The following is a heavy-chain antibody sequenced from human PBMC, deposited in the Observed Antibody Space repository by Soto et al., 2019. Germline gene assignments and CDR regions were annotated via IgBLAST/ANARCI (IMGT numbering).Heavy chain of an antibody. J-gene: IGHJ6*02. CDR3: ARNMDYYYGPGSGNGHGF. CDR2: INPKFGDT. CDR1: GYTFTAYD. Sequence: QVQLVQSGAEVKEPGDSVRVSCEASGYTFTAYDIHWVRQAPGQGLEWMGWINPKFGDTTYAQDFQGRVSITRDMSISTVYMELSRLTSDDTAIYYCARNMDYYYGPGSGNGHGFWGQGTTVTVFS. D-gene: IGHD3-10*01. V-gene: IGHV1-2*02.